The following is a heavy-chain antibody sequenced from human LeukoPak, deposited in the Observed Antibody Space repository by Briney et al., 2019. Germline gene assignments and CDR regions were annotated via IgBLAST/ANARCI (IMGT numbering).Heavy chain of an antibody. CDR2: IYHSGIT. CDR3: AGYSYGLGVEIMAFDY. V-gene: IGHV4-38-2*02. J-gene: IGHJ4*02. CDR1: GYSISSGYY. Sequence: PSETLSLTCTVSGYSISSGYYWGWIRQPPGKGLEWIGSIYHSGITYYNPSLKSRVTISVDTSKNQFSLKLSSVTAADTAVYYCAGYSYGLGVEIMAFDYWGQGTLVTVSS. D-gene: IGHD5-18*01.